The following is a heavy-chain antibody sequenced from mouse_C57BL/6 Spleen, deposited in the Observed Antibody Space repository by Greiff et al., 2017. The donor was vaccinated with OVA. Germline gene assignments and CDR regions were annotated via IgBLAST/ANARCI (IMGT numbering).Heavy chain of an antibody. D-gene: IGHD2-4*01. J-gene: IGHJ2*01. CDR2: ISDGGSYT. CDR3: ARAGDDDDDGRPNYYFDY. Sequence: EVKVVESGGGLVKPGGSLKLSCAASGFTFSSYAMSWVRQTPEKRLEWVATISDGGSYTYYPDNVKGRFTISRDNAKNNLYLQMSHLKSEDTAMYYCARAGDDDDDGRPNYYFDYWGQGTTLTVSS. V-gene: IGHV5-4*03. CDR1: GFTFSSYA.